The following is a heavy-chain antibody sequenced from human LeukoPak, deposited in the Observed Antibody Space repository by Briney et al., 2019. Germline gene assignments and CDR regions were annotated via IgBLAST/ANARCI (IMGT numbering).Heavy chain of an antibody. J-gene: IGHJ4*02. Sequence: GGSLRLSCAASGFTFSSYWMHWVRQAPGKGLVWVSRINSDGSSTSCADSVKGRFTISRDNAKNTLYLQMNSLRAEDTAVYYCARAPYSSSWFDYWGQGTLVTVSS. D-gene: IGHD6-13*01. CDR3: ARAPYSSSWFDY. V-gene: IGHV3-74*01. CDR1: GFTFSSYW. CDR2: INSDGSST.